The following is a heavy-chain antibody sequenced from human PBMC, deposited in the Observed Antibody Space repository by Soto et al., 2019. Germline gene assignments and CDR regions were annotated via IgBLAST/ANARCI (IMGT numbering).Heavy chain of an antibody. V-gene: IGHV3-30*18. Sequence: PGGSLRLSCAASGFSFNSCGMHWVRQAPGKGLEWVAVISYDGSNIYYGDSVKGRFTISRDNSKNTVYLQMNSLRAEDTAVYYCAKDLSSSWSFDHWGQGTLVTVSS. CDR3: AKDLSSSWSFDH. D-gene: IGHD6-13*01. J-gene: IGHJ4*02. CDR2: ISYDGSNI. CDR1: GFSFNSCG.